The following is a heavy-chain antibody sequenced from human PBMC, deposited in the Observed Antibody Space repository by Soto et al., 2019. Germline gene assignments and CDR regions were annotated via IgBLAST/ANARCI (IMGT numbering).Heavy chain of an antibody. CDR1: GFTFSSYA. V-gene: IGHV3-23*01. J-gene: IGHJ6*04. CDR3: AKGGQWLVRPYGMDV. Sequence: GGSLRLSCAASGFTFSSYAMSWVRQAPGKGLEWVSAISGSGGSTYYADSVKGRFTISRDNSKNTLYLQMNSLRAEDTAVYYCAKGGQWLVRPYGMDVWGKVTTVTVSS. D-gene: IGHD6-19*01. CDR2: ISGSGGST.